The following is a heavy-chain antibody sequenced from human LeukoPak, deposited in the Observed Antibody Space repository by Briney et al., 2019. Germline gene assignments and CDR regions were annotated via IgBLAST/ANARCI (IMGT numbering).Heavy chain of an antibody. J-gene: IGHJ6*02. V-gene: IGHV1-2*02. CDR1: GYTFAGYY. Sequence: GASVKVSCKASGYTFAGYYMHWVRQAPGQGLEWMGWINPNSGGTNYAQKFQGRVTMTRDTSISTAYMELSRLRSDDTAVYYCARDPRLAGDYGYYGMDVWGQGTTVTVSS. D-gene: IGHD6-25*01. CDR2: INPNSGGT. CDR3: ARDPRLAGDYGYYGMDV.